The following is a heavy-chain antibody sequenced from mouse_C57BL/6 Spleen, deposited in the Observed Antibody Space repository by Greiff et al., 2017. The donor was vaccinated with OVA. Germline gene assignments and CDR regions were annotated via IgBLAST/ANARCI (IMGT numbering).Heavy chain of an antibody. CDR3: ARSISYYGSSYVYFDV. Sequence: VQLQQPGAELVMPGASVKLSCKASGYTFTSYWMHWVKQRPGQGLEWIGEIDPSDSYTNYNQKFKGKSTLTVDKSSSTAYMQLSSLTSEDSAVYYCARSISYYGSSYVYFDVWGTGTTVTVSS. J-gene: IGHJ1*03. CDR1: GYTFTSYW. V-gene: IGHV1-69*01. CDR2: IDPSDSYT. D-gene: IGHD1-1*01.